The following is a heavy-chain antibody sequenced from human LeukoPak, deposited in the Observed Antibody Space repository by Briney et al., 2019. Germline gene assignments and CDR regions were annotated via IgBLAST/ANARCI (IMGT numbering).Heavy chain of an antibody. CDR2: ISSSGSTI. CDR1: GFTFSDYY. J-gene: IGHJ4*02. V-gene: IGHV3-11*04. D-gene: IGHD6-13*01. Sequence: GGSLRLSCAASGFTFSDYYMSWIRQAPGKGLEWVSYISSSGSTIYYADSVKGRFTISRDNAKNTLYLQMNSLRAEDTAVYYCATLFIAAAGRGDYWGQGTLVTVSS. CDR3: ATLFIAAAGRGDY.